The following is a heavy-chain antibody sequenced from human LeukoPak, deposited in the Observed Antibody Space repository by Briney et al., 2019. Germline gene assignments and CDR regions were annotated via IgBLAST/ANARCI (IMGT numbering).Heavy chain of an antibody. CDR3: ARRAGAYSHPYDY. Sequence: GGSLRLSCAASGFTFRIYAMSWVRQAPGKGLEWVSAIRGSGGSTYYADSVKGRFTISRDNSKNTLYLQMNSLRAEDTAVYYCARRAGAYSHPYDYWGQGTLVTVSS. J-gene: IGHJ4*02. D-gene: IGHD4/OR15-4a*01. V-gene: IGHV3-23*01. CDR1: GFTFRIYA. CDR2: IRGSGGST.